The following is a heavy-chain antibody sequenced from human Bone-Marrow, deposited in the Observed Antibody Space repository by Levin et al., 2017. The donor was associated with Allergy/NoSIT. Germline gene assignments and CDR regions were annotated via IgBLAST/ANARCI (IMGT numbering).Heavy chain of an antibody. V-gene: IGHV3-7*01. D-gene: IGHD2-15*01. CDR1: GFTLSRHW. CDR2: IKQDESEK. J-gene: IGHJ4*02. Sequence: GESLKISCAASGFTLSRHWMTWVRQAPGKGLEWVAIIKQDESEKHYADSVTGRFTISRDNAKQSLFLQMTSLRVEDTGVYFCARNFADCRGGSCALDSWGQGTPVTVSS. CDR3: ARNFADCRGGSCALDS.